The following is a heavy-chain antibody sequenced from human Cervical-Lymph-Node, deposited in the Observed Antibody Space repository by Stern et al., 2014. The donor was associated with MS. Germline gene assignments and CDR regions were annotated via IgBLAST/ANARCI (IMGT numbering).Heavy chain of an antibody. J-gene: IGHJ4*02. Sequence: VQLVQSGAEVKKPGASVKVSCKASGYIFRNYGISWVRQAPGQGLQWMGWISAYNGNTNFAQKFQGRVTMTTDTSTSTAYMELRSLRSDDTAVYYCARDREAYFDHWGQGTLVTVSS. CDR2: ISAYNGNT. V-gene: IGHV1-18*01. CDR1: GYIFRNYG. CDR3: ARDREAYFDH. D-gene: IGHD5-24*01.